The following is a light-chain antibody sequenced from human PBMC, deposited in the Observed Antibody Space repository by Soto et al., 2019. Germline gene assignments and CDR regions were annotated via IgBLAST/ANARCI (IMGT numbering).Light chain of an antibody. Sequence: EIVLTQSPATLSLSPGETATLSCRASQSVRNYLAWYQQKPGQAPRLLIYDASNRATGIPARFSGTGSETDFTLTISSLEPEDFAVYYCQQYNNWPQTFGQGTKVDIK. CDR1: QSVRNY. CDR3: QQYNNWPQT. J-gene: IGKJ1*01. V-gene: IGKV3-11*01. CDR2: DAS.